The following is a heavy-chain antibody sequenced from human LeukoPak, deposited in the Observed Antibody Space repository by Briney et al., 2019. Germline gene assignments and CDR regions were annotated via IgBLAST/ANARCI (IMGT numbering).Heavy chain of an antibody. CDR2: IYTSGST. D-gene: IGHD2-8*01. V-gene: IGHV4-38-2*02. CDR1: GYSISSDSY. Sequence: SETLSLTCSVSGYSISSDSYWGWIRQPPGKGLEWIGFIYTSGSTNYNPSLKSRVTISIDTSKNQFSLKLSSVTAADTAVYYCARPLLGVFDPWGQGTLVTVSS. CDR3: ARPLLGVFDP. J-gene: IGHJ5*02.